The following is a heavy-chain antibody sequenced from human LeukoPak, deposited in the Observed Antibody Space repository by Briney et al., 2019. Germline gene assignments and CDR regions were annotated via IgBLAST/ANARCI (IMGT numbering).Heavy chain of an antibody. CDR2: IIPIFGTA. Sequence: SVKVSCKASGGTLSRYAISWVRQAPGQGLEWMGGIIPIFGTANYAQKFQGRVTITADESASTAYMELSSLRSDDTAVYNCARVGTPRYCSSPSCYWKGWFDPWGQGTLVTVSS. J-gene: IGHJ5*02. V-gene: IGHV1-69*13. CDR3: ARVGTPRYCSSPSCYWKGWFDP. D-gene: IGHD2-2*01. CDR1: GGTLSRYA.